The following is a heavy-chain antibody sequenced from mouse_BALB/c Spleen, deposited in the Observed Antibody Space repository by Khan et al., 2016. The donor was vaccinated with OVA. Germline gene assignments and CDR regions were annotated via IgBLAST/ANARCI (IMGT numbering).Heavy chain of an antibody. Sequence: EVELVESGGGLVQPGGSRKLSCAASGFTFIDYGMAWVRQTPGKGPEWIAFISSVAYSIYYADTVTGRFTISRENAQNTLYLEMSSLRSDDTARYYCARGGIAYWGQGTLVTVSA. CDR3: ARGGIAY. CDR2: ISSVAYSI. V-gene: IGHV5-15*02. CDR1: GFTFIDYG. J-gene: IGHJ3*01.